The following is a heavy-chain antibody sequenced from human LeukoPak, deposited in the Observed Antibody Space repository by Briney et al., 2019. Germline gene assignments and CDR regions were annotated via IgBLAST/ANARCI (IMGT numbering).Heavy chain of an antibody. CDR2: IKQDGSDK. V-gene: IGHV3-7*02. D-gene: IGHD3-3*01. Sequence: GGSLRLSCAASGFTFSSYWMSWVRQAPGKGLEWVANIKQDGSDKYYVDSVKGRFTISRDNAKNSVYLQMNSLRAEDTAVYYCARWSSLDVLSGYEYWGQGTLVTVS. CDR1: GFTFSSYW. J-gene: IGHJ4*02. CDR3: ARWSSLDVLSGYEY.